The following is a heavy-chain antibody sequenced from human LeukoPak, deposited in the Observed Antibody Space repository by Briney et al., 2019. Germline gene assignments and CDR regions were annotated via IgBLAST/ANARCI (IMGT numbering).Heavy chain of an antibody. J-gene: IGHJ4*02. CDR1: GFTFSSYT. CDR3: ARPSYSSSWSPFDY. Sequence: GGSLRLSCATSGFTFSSYTMHWVRQAPGKGLEWVAVISYDGSNKYYADSVKGRFTISRDNSKNTLYLQMNSLRAEDTAVYYCARPSYSSSWSPFDYWGQGTLVTVSS. D-gene: IGHD6-13*01. CDR2: ISYDGSNK. V-gene: IGHV3-30-3*01.